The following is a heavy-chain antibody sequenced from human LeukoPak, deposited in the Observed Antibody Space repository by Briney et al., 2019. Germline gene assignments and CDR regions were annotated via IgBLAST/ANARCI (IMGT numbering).Heavy chain of an antibody. CDR1: GFTFSSYG. V-gene: IGHV3-30*02. CDR2: IRYDGSNK. CDR3: AKDPASYYYDSSGYYYGG. D-gene: IGHD3-22*01. Sequence: GGSLRLSCAASGFTFSSYGMHWVRQAPGKGLEWVAFIRYDGSNKYYADSVKGRFTISRDNSKNTLYLQMNSLRAEDTAVYYCAKDPASYYYDSSGYYYGGWGQGTLVTVSS. J-gene: IGHJ4*02.